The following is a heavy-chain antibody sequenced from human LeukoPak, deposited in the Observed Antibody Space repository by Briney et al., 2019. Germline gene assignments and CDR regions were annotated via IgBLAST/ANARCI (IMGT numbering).Heavy chain of an antibody. D-gene: IGHD6-13*01. J-gene: IGHJ4*02. CDR1: GASITSYY. CDR2: IHYSGST. V-gene: IGHV4-59*08. Sequence: SETLSVTCTVSGASITSYYWTWIRQSPGKGLEWIAYIHYSGSTNCNPSLKSRVTISVDTSKNQFSLKLSSVTAADTAVYYCARHSSSWYYFDYWGQGTLVTVSS. CDR3: ARHSSSWYYFDY.